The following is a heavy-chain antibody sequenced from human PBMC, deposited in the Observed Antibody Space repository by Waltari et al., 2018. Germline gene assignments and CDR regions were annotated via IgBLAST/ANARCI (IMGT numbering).Heavy chain of an antibody. CDR1: GGSFSGYY. CDR2: INHSGST. V-gene: IGHV4-34*01. CDR3: ARWPGTVYALYYYYGMDV. D-gene: IGHD2-8*01. J-gene: IGHJ6*02. Sequence: QVQLQQWGAGLLKPSETLSLTCAVYGGSFSGYYWSWIRQPPGKGLEWIGEINHSGSTKYNPSLKSRVTISVDTSKNQFSLKLSSVTAADTAVYYCARWPGTVYALYYYYGMDVWGQGTTVTVSS.